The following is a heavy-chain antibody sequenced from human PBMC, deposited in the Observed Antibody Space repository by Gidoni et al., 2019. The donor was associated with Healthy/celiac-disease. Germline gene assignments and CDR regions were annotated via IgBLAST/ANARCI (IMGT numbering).Heavy chain of an antibody. CDR1: GYTFTDYY. CDR3: ARGPALYSSGWYEYLDY. D-gene: IGHD6-19*01. J-gene: IGHJ4*02. CDR2: INPHSGGT. V-gene: IGHV1-2*04. Sequence: QVQLVQSGAEVKKPGASVKVPCKASGYTFTDYYMHWVRQAPGQGLEWMGWINPHSGGTNYAQKFQGWVTMSRDTSISTAYMELSRLRSDDTAVYYCARGPALYSSGWYEYLDYWGQGTLVTVSS.